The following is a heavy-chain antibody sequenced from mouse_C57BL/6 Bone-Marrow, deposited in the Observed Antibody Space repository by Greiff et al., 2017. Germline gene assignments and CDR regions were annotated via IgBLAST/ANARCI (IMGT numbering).Heavy chain of an antibody. CDR1: GYTFTSYG. V-gene: IGHV1-81*01. D-gene: IGHD2-3*01. CDR3: ARRWGFYDHYAMDY. Sequence: QVQLKQSGAELARPGASVKLSCKASGYTFTSYGISWVKQRTGQGLEWIGEIYPRSGNTYYNEKFKGKATLTADKSSSTAYMELRSLTSADSAVYFCARRWGFYDHYAMDYWGQGTSVTVSS. J-gene: IGHJ4*01. CDR2: IYPRSGNT.